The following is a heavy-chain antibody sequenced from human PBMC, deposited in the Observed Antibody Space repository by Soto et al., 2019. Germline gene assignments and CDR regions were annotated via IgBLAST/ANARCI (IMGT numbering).Heavy chain of an antibody. D-gene: IGHD3-22*01. CDR1: GGSISSGDYY. V-gene: IGHV4-30-4*01. CDR2: IYYSGST. CDR3: ARVYYYDSSGYYVAPVTFDY. Sequence: SETLSLTCTVSGGSISSGDYYWSWIRQPPGKGLEWIGYIYYSGSTYYNPSLKSRVTISVDTSKNQFSLKLSSVTAADTAVYYCARVYYYDSSGYYVAPVTFDYWGQGTLVTVSS. J-gene: IGHJ4*02.